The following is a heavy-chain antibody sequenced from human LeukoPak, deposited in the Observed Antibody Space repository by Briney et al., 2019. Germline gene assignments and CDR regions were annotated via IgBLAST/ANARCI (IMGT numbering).Heavy chain of an antibody. V-gene: IGHV3-23*01. CDR3: AKDRNSGTHYTFRDY. CDR1: GFTFNTFA. J-gene: IGHJ4*02. CDR2: ISGSGDAT. Sequence: GGSLRLSCAASGFTFNTFAISWVRQGPGKGLEWVSAISGSGDATFYADSVKGRFTVSRDNSKNTLYLQMSGLRAEDTAVYYCAKDRNSGTHYTFRDYWSQGTLVTVSS. D-gene: IGHD1-26*01.